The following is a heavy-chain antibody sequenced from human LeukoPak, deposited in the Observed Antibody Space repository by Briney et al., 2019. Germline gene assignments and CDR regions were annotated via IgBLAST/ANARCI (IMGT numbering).Heavy chain of an antibody. J-gene: IGHJ5*02. D-gene: IGHD2-2*02. CDR2: IIPILGIA. CDR3: ARGYQQLYGRSWFDP. Sequence: SVKVSCKASGGTFSSYTISWVRQAPGQGLEWMGRIIPILGIANYAQKFQGRVTITADKSTSTAYMELSSLRAEDTAVYYCARGYQQLYGRSWFDPWGQGTLVTVSS. V-gene: IGHV1-69*02. CDR1: GGTFSSYT.